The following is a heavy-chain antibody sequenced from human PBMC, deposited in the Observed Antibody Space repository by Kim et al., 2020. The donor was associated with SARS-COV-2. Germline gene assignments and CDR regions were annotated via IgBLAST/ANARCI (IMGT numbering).Heavy chain of an antibody. D-gene: IGHD3-10*01. CDR3: ARALGGGYYYGMDV. CDR2: ISYDGSNK. J-gene: IGHJ6*02. Sequence: GGSLRLSCAASGLTFSSYAMHWVRQAPGKGLEWVAVISYDGSNKYYADSVKGRFTISRDNSKNTLYLQMNSLRAEDTAVYYCARALGGGYYYGMDVWGQGTTVTVSS. V-gene: IGHV3-30*04. CDR1: GLTFSSYA.